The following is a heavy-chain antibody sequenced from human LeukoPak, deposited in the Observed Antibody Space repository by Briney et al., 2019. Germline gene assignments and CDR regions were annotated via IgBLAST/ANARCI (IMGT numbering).Heavy chain of an antibody. D-gene: IGHD3-3*01. CDR2: ISGSGGST. CDR3: AKAEDTYDFWSGYYPPDY. Sequence: RTGGSLRLSCAASGFTFSSYAMSWVRQAPGKGLEWVSAISGSGGSTYYADSVKGRFTISRDNSKNTLYLQMNSLRAEDTAVYYCAKAEDTYDFWSGYYPPDYWGQGTLVTVSS. J-gene: IGHJ4*02. CDR1: GFTFSSYA. V-gene: IGHV3-23*01.